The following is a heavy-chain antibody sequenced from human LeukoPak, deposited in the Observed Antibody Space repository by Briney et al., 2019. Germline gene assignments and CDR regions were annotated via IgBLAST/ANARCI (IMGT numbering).Heavy chain of an antibody. Sequence: AGGSLRLSCAASGFTFSSYSMNWVRQAPGKGLEWVSSISGSSSYIYYADSVKGRFTISRDNAKNSLYLQMNSLRAEDTAVYYCARKYYYDSSGYWVFDYWGQGTLVTVSS. CDR1: GFTFSSYS. CDR3: ARKYYYDSSGYWVFDY. J-gene: IGHJ4*02. V-gene: IGHV3-21*01. CDR2: ISGSSSYI. D-gene: IGHD3-22*01.